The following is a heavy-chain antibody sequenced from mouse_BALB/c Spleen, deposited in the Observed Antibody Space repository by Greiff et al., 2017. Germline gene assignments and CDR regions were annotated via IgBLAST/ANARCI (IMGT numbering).Heavy chain of an antibody. Sequence: EVKLMESGGGLVKLGGSLKLSCAASGFTFSSYYMSWVRQTPEKRLELVAAINSNGGSTYYPDTVKGRFTISRDNAKNTLYLQMSSLKSEDTALYYCARHDGNYFDYWGQGTTLTVSS. CDR3: ARHDGNYFDY. V-gene: IGHV5-6-2*01. CDR2: INSNGGST. J-gene: IGHJ2*01. D-gene: IGHD2-1*01. CDR1: GFTFSSYY.